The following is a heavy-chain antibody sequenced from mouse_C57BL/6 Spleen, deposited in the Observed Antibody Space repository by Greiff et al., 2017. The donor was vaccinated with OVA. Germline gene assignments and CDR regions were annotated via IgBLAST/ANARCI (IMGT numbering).Heavy chain of an antibody. CDR3: TRGENYYGSSSRDFDV. CDR1: GFTFSSYA. V-gene: IGHV5-9-1*02. Sequence: EVQLVESGEGLVKPGGSLKLSCAASGFTFSSYAMSWVRQTPEKRLELVAYISSGGDYIFYADTVKGRFTISRDNARNTLYLQMSSLKSEDTAMYYCTRGENYYGSSSRDFDVWGTGTTVTVSS. CDR2: ISSGGDYI. D-gene: IGHD1-1*01. J-gene: IGHJ1*03.